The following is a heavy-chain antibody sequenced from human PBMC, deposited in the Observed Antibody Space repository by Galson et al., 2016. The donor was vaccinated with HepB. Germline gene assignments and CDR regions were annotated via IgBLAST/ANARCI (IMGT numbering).Heavy chain of an antibody. V-gene: IGHV3-23*01. CDR1: GFTFRSYA. Sequence: PRLSCAASGFTFRSYAMSWVRQAPGKGLEWVSGISGSGGSTYYADSVKGRITISRDNSKNTLYLQMNSLRVEDTAVYYCAKAQYDILTSYWPYFDYWGQGTLVTVSS. CDR3: AKAQYDILTSYWPYFDY. J-gene: IGHJ4*02. CDR2: ISGSGGST. D-gene: IGHD3-9*01.